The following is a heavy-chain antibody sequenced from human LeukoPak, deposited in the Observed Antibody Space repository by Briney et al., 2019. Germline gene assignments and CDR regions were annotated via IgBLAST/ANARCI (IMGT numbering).Heavy chain of an antibody. CDR2: INHSGST. V-gene: IGHV4-34*01. J-gene: IGHJ4*02. D-gene: IGHD3-10*01. Sequence: SETLSLTCAVYGGSFSGYYWSWIRQPPGKGLEWIGEINHSGSTYYNSSLKSRVTISVDTSNNHFSLKLSSVTAADTAVYYCDYGELTGFDYWGRGTLVTVSS. CDR3: DYGELTGFDY. CDR1: GGSFSGYY.